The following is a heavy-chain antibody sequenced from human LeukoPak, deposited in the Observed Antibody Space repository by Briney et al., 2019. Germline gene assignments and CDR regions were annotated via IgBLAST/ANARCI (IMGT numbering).Heavy chain of an antibody. J-gene: IGHJ4*02. CDR3: AKEGDWNLDY. V-gene: IGHV3-7*04. CDR2: IKGDGSEK. CDR1: AFNFRSNW. Sequence: GGSLRLSCVASAFNFRSNWMDWVRQAPGKGLEWVANIKGDGSEKNYVDSVKGRFSISRENAKNSLYLEMNSLRAEDTGVYYCAKEGDWNLDYWGQGALVTVSS. D-gene: IGHD1-1*01.